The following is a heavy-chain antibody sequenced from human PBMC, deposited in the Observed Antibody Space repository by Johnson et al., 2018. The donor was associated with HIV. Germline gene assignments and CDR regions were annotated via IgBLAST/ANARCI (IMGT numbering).Heavy chain of an antibody. Sequence: QVQLVESGGGLVQPGGSLRLSCAAPGFTFSSYAMHWVRQAPGKGLEWVAVISYDGSNKYYADSVKGRFTISRDNSKNTLYLQMNSLRAEDTAVYYGARALVDDAFDIWGQGTMVTVSS. J-gene: IGHJ3*02. D-gene: IGHD1-26*01. CDR3: ARALVDDAFDI. V-gene: IGHV3-30-3*01. CDR1: GFTFSSYA. CDR2: ISYDGSNK.